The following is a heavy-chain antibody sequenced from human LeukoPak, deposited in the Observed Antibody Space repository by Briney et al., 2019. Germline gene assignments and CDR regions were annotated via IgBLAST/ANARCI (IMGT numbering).Heavy chain of an antibody. Sequence: GGSLRLSCAASGFTFSSNAMHWVRQAPGKGLEWVSSISGSGGSTYYADSVKGRFTISRDNSNNTLYLQMTRRRAEDTAGYYCIGFDPLDYWGQGTLVTVSS. D-gene: IGHD3-9*01. V-gene: IGHV3-23*01. CDR3: IGFDPLDY. J-gene: IGHJ4*02. CDR2: ISGSGGST. CDR1: GFTFSSNA.